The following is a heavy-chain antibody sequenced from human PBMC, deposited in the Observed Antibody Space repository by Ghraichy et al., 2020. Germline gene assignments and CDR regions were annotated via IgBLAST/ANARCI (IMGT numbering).Heavy chain of an antibody. CDR3: ARVKDEDVDIVATGPIDAFDI. J-gene: IGHJ3*02. Sequence: GGSLRLSCAASGFTFSSYWMHWVRQAPGKGLVWVSRINSDGSSTSYADSVKGRFTISRDNAKNTLYLQMNSLRAEDTAVYYCARVKDEDVDIVATGPIDAFDIWGQGTMVTVSS. CDR2: INSDGSST. V-gene: IGHV3-74*01. D-gene: IGHD5-12*01. CDR1: GFTFSSYW.